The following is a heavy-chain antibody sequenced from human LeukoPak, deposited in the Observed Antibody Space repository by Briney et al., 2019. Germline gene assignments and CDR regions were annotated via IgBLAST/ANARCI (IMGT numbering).Heavy chain of an antibody. CDR2: ISSSGSAI. J-gene: IGHJ1*01. D-gene: IGHD6-13*01. Sequence: PGGSLRLSCAASGFTFSDYYMSWIRQAPGKGLEWVSYISSSGSAIYYADSVKGRFTISRDNAKNSLYLQMNSLRAEDTAVYYCARGGSSWFVARFQHWGQGTLVTVSS. CDR1: GFTFSDYY. CDR3: ARGGSSWFVARFQH. V-gene: IGHV3-11*01.